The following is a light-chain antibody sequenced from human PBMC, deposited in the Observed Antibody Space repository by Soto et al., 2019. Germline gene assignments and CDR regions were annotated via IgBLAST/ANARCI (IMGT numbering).Light chain of an antibody. Sequence: DIQMTQSPSTLSASVGDRVTITCWASQSISNWLAWYQQKPGKAPKLLIYKASSLESGVPSRFSGSGSGTEFTLTISSLQPDDFATYYCQHYNSYSITFGQGTRLEIK. CDR3: QHYNSYSIT. V-gene: IGKV1-5*03. CDR1: QSISNW. CDR2: KAS. J-gene: IGKJ5*01.